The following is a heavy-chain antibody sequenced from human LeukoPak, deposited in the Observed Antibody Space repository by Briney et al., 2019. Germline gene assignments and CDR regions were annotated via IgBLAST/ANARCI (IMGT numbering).Heavy chain of an antibody. J-gene: IGHJ6*02. CDR1: GFTFSSYG. Sequence: PGGSLRLSCATSGFTFSSYGMHWVRQAPGKGLEWVAFIRYDGSEKYYADSVKGRFTISRDNSKNTLSLQMNSLRAEDTAVYYCAREPYLQYYGMDVWGQGTTVTVSS. V-gene: IGHV3-30*02. D-gene: IGHD1-26*01. CDR3: AREPYLQYYGMDV. CDR2: IRYDGSEK.